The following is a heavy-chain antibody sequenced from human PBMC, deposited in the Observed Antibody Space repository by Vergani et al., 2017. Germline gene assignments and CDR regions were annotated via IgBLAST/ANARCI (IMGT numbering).Heavy chain of an antibody. D-gene: IGHD2-2*01. CDR2: IKSDGSIT. J-gene: IGHJ6*03. CDR1: GFSFNSYW. V-gene: IGHV3-74*03. Sequence: DVHLAESGGGFFQPGGSLRLSCSASGFSFNSYWMHWVRQVPGKGLLWVSRIKSDGSITAYADSVKGRFTISRDNAQNTLYLQMNSLRAEDTAVYYCAKGLGYCSSTSCYSPYYYYMDVWGKGP. CDR3: AKGLGYCSSTSCYSPYYYYMDV.